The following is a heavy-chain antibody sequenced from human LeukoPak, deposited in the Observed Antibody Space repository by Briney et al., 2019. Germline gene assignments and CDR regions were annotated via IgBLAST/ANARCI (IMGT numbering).Heavy chain of an antibody. Sequence: PGGSLRLSCAASGFTFSSYSMNWVRQAPGKGLEWVSSISGSSSYIYYADSVKGRFTISRDNAKNSLYLQMNSLRAEDTAVYYCARDRLSSGWSLGYYYYYYYMDVWGKGTTVTVSS. CDR1: GFTFSSYS. CDR3: ARDRLSSGWSLGYYYYYYYMDV. CDR2: ISGSSSYI. V-gene: IGHV3-21*01. D-gene: IGHD6-19*01. J-gene: IGHJ6*03.